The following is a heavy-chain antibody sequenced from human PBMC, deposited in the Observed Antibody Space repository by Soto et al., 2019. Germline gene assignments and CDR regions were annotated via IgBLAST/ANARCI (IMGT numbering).Heavy chain of an antibody. V-gene: IGHV4-31*03. Sequence: PSETLSLTCTVSGGSISSGGYYWGWIRQLPGKGLEWIGYIYYTGGTYYNPSLKSRVTISVDTSKNQFSLKLNSVTAADTAVYYCARGDWLFDYWGQGTLVTVSS. CDR1: GGSISSGGYY. J-gene: IGHJ4*02. D-gene: IGHD3-9*01. CDR3: ARGDWLFDY. CDR2: IYYTGGT.